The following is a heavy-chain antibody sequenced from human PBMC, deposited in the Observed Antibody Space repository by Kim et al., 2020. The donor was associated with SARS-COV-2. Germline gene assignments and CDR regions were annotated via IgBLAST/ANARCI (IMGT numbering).Heavy chain of an antibody. Sequence: GGSLRLSCAASGFTFSSYSMNWVRQAPGKGLEWVSYISSSSSTIYYADSVKGRFTISRDNAKNSLYLQMNSLRAEDTAVYYCARYGASEAFDIWGQGTMVTVSS. D-gene: IGHD3-10*01. CDR1: GFTFSSYS. V-gene: IGHV3-48*04. CDR3: ARYGASEAFDI. CDR2: ISSSSSTI. J-gene: IGHJ3*02.